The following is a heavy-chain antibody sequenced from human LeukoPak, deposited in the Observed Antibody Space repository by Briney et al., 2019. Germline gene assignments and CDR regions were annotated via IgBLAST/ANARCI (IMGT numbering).Heavy chain of an antibody. V-gene: IGHV3-30*03. CDR2: ISYDGSSK. CDR3: ARVRVAVAGTYYFDY. J-gene: IGHJ4*02. D-gene: IGHD6-19*01. Sequence: PGGSLRLSCAASGFTFSSYGMPWVRQAPGKGLEWVAVISYDGSSKYYADSVKGRFTISRDNSKNTLYMQMNSLRPEDTAVFCARVRVAVAGTYYFDYWGQGALVTVSS. CDR1: GFTFSSYG.